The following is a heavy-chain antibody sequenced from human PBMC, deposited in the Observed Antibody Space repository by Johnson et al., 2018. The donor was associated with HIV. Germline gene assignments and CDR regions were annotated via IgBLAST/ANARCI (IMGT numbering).Heavy chain of an antibody. CDR2: VYRDGNT. Sequence: VQLVESGGGVVQPGGSLRLSCAASGFSVTRNDMNWVRQAPGKGLEWVSVVYRDGNTKYADSVKGRFSISRDISKNTVYLQMNSLRAEDTAVYYCAKDQYRKLTTVAGIWGQGTMVTVSS. CDR3: AKDQYRKLTTVAGI. CDR1: GFSVTRND. V-gene: IGHV3-66*02. J-gene: IGHJ3*02. D-gene: IGHD4-17*01.